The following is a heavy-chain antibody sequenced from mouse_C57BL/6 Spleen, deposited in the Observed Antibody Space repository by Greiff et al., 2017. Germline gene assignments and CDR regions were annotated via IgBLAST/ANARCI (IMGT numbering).Heavy chain of an antibody. CDR2: INPNNGGT. D-gene: IGHD2-1*01. J-gene: IGHJ2*01. V-gene: IGHV1-22*01. CDR3: ARDPYGKYFDY. CDR1: GYTFTDYN. Sequence: EVQLQQSGPELVKPGASVKMSCKASGYTFTDYNMHWVKQSHGKSLEWIGYINPNNGGTSYNQKFKGKATLTVNKSSSTAYMELRSLTSGDSAVYYCARDPYGKYFDYWGQGTTLTVSS.